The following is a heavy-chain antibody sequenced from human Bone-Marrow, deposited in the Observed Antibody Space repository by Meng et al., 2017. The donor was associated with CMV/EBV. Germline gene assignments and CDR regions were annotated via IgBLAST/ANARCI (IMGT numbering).Heavy chain of an antibody. Sequence: CAISGFTFSSNGMHWVRQAPGKGLGWVAVISNDGSNKYYADSVKGRFTISRDNSKNTLYLQMNSLSAEDTAVYYCARGVIATPHFDYWGQGTLVTVSS. CDR2: ISNDGSNK. J-gene: IGHJ4*02. CDR3: ARGVIATPHFDY. CDR1: GFTFSSNG. V-gene: IGHV3-30*04. D-gene: IGHD2-21*01.